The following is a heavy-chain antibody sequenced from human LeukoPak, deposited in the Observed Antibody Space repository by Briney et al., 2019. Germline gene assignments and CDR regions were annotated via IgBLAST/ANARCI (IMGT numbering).Heavy chain of an antibody. CDR3: ARDRYYDILTGYQSLSY. CDR1: GFTFSYFA. D-gene: IGHD3-9*01. V-gene: IGHV3-30-3*01. Sequence: PGGSLRLSCAASGFTFSYFAMHWVRQAPGKGLECVAVISSHGNNKYYTDSVKGRFTISRDNSRNTLYLQMNSLRDEDTAVYYCARDRYYDILTGYQSLSYWGQGTLVTVSS. CDR2: ISSHGNNK. J-gene: IGHJ4*02.